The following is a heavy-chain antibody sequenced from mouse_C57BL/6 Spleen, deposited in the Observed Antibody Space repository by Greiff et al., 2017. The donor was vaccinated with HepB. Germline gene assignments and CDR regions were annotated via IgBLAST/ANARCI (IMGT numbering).Heavy chain of an antibody. D-gene: IGHD2-5*01. CDR2: IHPNSGST. Sequence: QVQLKQPGAELVKPGASVKLSCKASGYTFTSYWMHWVKQRPGQGLEWIGMIHPNSGSTNYNEKFKSKATSTVNESSSTAYMQLSSLTSEDSAVYYCARRGYYSNHYAMDYWGQGTSVTVSS. J-gene: IGHJ4*01. CDR1: GYTFTSYW. V-gene: IGHV1-64*01. CDR3: ARRGYYSNHYAMDY.